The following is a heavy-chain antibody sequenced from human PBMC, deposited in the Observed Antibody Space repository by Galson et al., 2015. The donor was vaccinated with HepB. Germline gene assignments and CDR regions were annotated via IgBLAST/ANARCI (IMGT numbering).Heavy chain of an antibody. V-gene: IGHV3-30*18. D-gene: IGHD1-26*01. Sequence: SLRLSCAASGFTFSSYGMHWVRQAPGKGLEWVAVISYDGSNKYYADSVKGRFTISRDNSKNTLYLQMNSLRAEDTAVYYCAKWGGGATDFYFDYWGQGTLVTVSS. CDR1: GFTFSSYG. CDR3: AKWGGGATDFYFDY. CDR2: ISYDGSNK. J-gene: IGHJ4*02.